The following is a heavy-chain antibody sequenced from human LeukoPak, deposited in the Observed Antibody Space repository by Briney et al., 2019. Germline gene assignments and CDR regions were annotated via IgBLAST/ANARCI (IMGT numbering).Heavy chain of an antibody. Sequence: ASVKVSCKASGYTFTGYYMHWVRQAPGQGLEWMGWINPNSGGTNYAQKFQGRVTMTRDTSIGTACMELSRLRSDDTAVYYCARDRDILTGYYVNWFDPWGQGTLVTVSS. D-gene: IGHD3-9*01. CDR2: INPNSGGT. J-gene: IGHJ5*02. CDR3: ARDRDILTGYYVNWFDP. V-gene: IGHV1-2*02. CDR1: GYTFTGYY.